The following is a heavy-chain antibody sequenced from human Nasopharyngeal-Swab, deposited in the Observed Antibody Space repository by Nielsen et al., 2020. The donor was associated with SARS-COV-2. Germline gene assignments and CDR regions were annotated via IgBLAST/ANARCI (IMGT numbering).Heavy chain of an antibody. CDR2: IHYSGST. V-gene: IGHV4-59*13. Sequence: SETLSLTCAISGGSISSYYWSWIRQPPGKGLEWIGCIHYSGSTYYNPSLKSRVTMAVDTSNNQFSLKVTSVTAADTAVYYCAREQRGGDFRTRHYYNGMDVWGQGTTVTVS. CDR3: AREQRGGDFRTRHYYNGMDV. CDR1: GGSISSYY. D-gene: IGHD3/OR15-3a*01. J-gene: IGHJ6*02.